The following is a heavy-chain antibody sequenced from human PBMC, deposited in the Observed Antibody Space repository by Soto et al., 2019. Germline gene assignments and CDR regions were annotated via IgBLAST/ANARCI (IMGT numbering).Heavy chain of an antibody. D-gene: IGHD3-22*01. V-gene: IGHV4-31*03. CDR3: ARAYYYDSSGYSEFDY. CDR1: GGSISSGGYY. Sequence: SETLSLTCPVSGGSISSGGYYWSWIRQHPGKGLEWIGYIYYSGSTYYNPSLKSRVTISVDTSKNQFSLKLSSVTAADTAVYYCARAYYYDSSGYSEFDYWGQGTLVTVSS. J-gene: IGHJ4*02. CDR2: IYYSGST.